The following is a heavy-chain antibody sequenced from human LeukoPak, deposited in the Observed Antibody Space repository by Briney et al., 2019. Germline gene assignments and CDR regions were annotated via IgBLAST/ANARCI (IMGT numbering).Heavy chain of an antibody. CDR2: IDYRGST. D-gene: IGHD5-18*01. V-gene: IGHV4-59*01. Sequence: SETLSLTCTVSGGSISTYYWSWIRQSPGKGLEWIAYIDYRGSTTYDPSLRSRVTISVDTSRNQFSLKLSSVTAADTAVYYCARSRSGYSYDHAAFEIWGQGTLVTVSS. CDR1: GGSISTYY. CDR3: ARSRSGYSYDHAAFEI. J-gene: IGHJ3*02.